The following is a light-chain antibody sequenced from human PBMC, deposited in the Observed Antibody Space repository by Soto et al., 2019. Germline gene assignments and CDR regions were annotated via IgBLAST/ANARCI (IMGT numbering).Light chain of an antibody. CDR2: STN. CDR3: VLYMGRGIPYWV. Sequence: QTVVTQEPSFSVSPGGTVTLTCGLSSGSVSTSYYPSWYQQTPGQAPRTLIYSTNTRSSGVPDRFSGSILGNKAALTITGAHADDESDYYCVLYMGRGIPYWVFGGGTKLTVL. CDR1: SGSVSTSYY. V-gene: IGLV8-61*01. J-gene: IGLJ3*02.